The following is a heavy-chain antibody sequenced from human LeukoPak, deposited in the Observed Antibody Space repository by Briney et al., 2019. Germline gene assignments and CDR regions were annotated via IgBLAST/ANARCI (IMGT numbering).Heavy chain of an antibody. D-gene: IGHD6-19*01. Sequence: KPSGTLSLTCAVSGGSISSSNWWSWVRQPPGKELEWIGSIYYSGSTYYNPSLKSRVTISVDTSKNQFSVKLSSVTAADTAVYYCARSIRGYSSGWYYFDYWGQGTPITVSS. V-gene: IGHV4-4*02. CDR2: IYYSGST. CDR1: GGSISSSNW. CDR3: ARSIRGYSSGWYYFDY. J-gene: IGHJ4*02.